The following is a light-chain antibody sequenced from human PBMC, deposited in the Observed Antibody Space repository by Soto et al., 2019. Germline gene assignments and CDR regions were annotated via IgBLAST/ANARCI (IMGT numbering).Light chain of an antibody. CDR2: SNA. Sequence: QTVVTQPPSASGTPGQWVTVSCSGSSSNIASNTGNWYQQLPGTAPKLLIYSNAQRPSGVPDRFSASKSVTSASLAISGLQSEDEDDYYCSSWDYSLNGHVFGTGTEPTVL. CDR1: SSNIASNT. V-gene: IGLV1-44*01. CDR3: SSWDYSLNGHV. J-gene: IGLJ1*01.